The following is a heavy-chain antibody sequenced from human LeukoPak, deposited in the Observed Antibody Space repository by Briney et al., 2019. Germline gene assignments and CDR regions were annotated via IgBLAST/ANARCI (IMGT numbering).Heavy chain of an antibody. Sequence: GGSLRLSCAASGFIFSSYNMNWVRQAPGKGLEWVSSISSSSSYIYYADSVKGRFTISRDNAKNSLYLQMNSLRAKDTAVYYCARVVYFDISGYSHWGQGTLVTVSS. D-gene: IGHD3-22*01. V-gene: IGHV3-21*01. CDR2: ISSSSSYI. CDR3: ARVVYFDISGYSH. CDR1: GFIFSSYN. J-gene: IGHJ4*02.